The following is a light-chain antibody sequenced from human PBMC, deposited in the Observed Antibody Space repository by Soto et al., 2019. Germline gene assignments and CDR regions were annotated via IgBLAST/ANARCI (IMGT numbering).Light chain of an antibody. CDR3: QQYDNLTLT. Sequence: DIQMTQSPSSLSASVGDRVTITCQASQDISNYLNWYQQKPGKAPKLLIYDASNLETGVPSRFSGSGSGTDFTLTISSLKTEDIATYYCQQYDNLTLTFGGGTKVDIK. CDR1: QDISNY. J-gene: IGKJ4*01. CDR2: DAS. V-gene: IGKV1-33*01.